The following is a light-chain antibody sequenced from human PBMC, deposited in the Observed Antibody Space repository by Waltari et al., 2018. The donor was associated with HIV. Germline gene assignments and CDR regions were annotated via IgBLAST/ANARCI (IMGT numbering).Light chain of an antibody. Sequence: QSVLTQPPSVSGDPGQRVTISCTGSKSNIGAGYEVHWYQQAPGTAPKLPIYGNNNRASGVPDRVSGSKSGTSASLAISGLQAEDEAEYHCQSYDSSLTTTVFGGGTKLTVL. CDR2: GNN. CDR1: KSNIGAGYE. CDR3: QSYDSSLTTTV. V-gene: IGLV1-40*01. J-gene: IGLJ2*01.